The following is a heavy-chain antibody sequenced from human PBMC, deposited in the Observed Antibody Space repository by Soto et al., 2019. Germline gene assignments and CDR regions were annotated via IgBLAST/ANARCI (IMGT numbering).Heavy chain of an antibody. CDR1: GGSISSYY. CDR3: ARDRQVTASSGWYNSFGYYYYGMDV. V-gene: IGHV4-59*01. CDR2: IYYSGST. D-gene: IGHD6-19*01. J-gene: IGHJ6*02. Sequence: SSETLSLTCTVSGGSISSYYWSWIRQPPGKGLEWIGYIYYSGSTNYNPSLKSRVTISVDTSKNQFSLKLSSVTAADTAVYYCARDRQVTASSGWYNSFGYYYYGMDVWGQGTTVTVSS.